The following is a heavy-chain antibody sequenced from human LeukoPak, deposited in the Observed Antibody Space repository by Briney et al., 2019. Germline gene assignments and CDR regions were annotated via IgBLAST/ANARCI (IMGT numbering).Heavy chain of an antibody. CDR2: IYYSGNT. CDR1: GGSFSGYY. CDR3: ARERLRYFDY. Sequence: SETLSLTCAVYGGSFSGYYWSWIRQPPGKGLEWIGSIYYSGNTYYNPSLKSRVTISVDTSKNQFSLKLSSVTAADTAVYYCARERLRYFDYWGQGTLVTVSS. D-gene: IGHD4-17*01. V-gene: IGHV4-34*01. J-gene: IGHJ4*02.